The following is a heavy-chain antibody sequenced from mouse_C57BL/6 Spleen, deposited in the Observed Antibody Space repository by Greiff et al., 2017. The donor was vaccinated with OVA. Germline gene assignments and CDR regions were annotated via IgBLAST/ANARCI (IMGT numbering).Heavy chain of an antibody. CDR3: ARTYGKLYYAMDY. CDR1: GYTFTDYY. CDR2: INPNNGGT. V-gene: IGHV1-26*01. D-gene: IGHD2-1*01. J-gene: IGHJ4*01. Sequence: EVQLQQSGPELVKPGASVKISCKASGYTFTDYYMNWVKQSHGKSLEWIGDINPNNGGTSYNQKFKGKATLTVDKSSSTAYMELRSLTSEDSAVYYCARTYGKLYYAMDYWGQGTSVTVSS.